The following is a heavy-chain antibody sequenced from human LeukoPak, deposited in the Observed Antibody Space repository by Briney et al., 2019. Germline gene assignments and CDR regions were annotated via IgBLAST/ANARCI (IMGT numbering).Heavy chain of an antibody. CDR3: ARDGITMRILEY. CDR2: ITSSSIYK. V-gene: IGHV3-21*01. J-gene: IGHJ4*02. D-gene: IGHD3-10*01. Sequence: PGGSLRLSCATSGFTFGRNKMTWVRQAPGKGLEWVSSITSSSIYKYYADSMKGRFTISRDNAKNSLYLQMDSLRAEDTAVYYCARDGITMRILEYWGQGTLVTVSS. CDR1: GFTFGRNK.